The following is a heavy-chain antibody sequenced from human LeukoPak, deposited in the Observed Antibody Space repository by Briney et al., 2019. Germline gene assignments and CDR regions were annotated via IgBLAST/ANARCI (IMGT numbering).Heavy chain of an antibody. Sequence: SVKVSCKASGGTFSSYAISWVRQAPGQGLEWMGGIIPIFGTANYAQKFQGRVTITADKSTSTAYMELSSLRSEDTAVYYCARPEGSYYYGPGVWFDPWGQGTLVTVSS. V-gene: IGHV1-69*06. CDR2: IIPIFGTA. CDR1: GGTFSSYA. J-gene: IGHJ5*02. D-gene: IGHD3-10*01. CDR3: ARPEGSYYYGPGVWFDP.